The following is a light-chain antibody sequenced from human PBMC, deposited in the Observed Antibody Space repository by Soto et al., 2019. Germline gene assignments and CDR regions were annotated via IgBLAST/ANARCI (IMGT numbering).Light chain of an antibody. J-gene: IGLJ1*01. V-gene: IGLV2-14*01. CDR3: SSYTSSSTLV. CDR2: DVT. Sequence: QSALTQPAFVSGSPGQSITISCTGTNSDIGGYNFVSWYQQHPGKVLKLMIYDVTNRPSGVSNRFSGSKSGNTASLTISGLQAEDEADYYCSSYTSSSTLVFGTGTKVTVL. CDR1: NSDIGGYNF.